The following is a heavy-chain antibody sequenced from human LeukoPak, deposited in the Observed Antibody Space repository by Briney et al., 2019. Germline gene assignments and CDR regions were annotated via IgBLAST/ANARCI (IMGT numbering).Heavy chain of an antibody. D-gene: IGHD1-26*01. Sequence: GGSLRLSCAASGFTFSSYQINWVRQAPGKGLEWVSYISSSGTTIYYADSVKGRFTISRDNAKNSLYLQMNSLRAEDAAVYYCARDSYSLFDYWGQGTLVTVSS. V-gene: IGHV3-48*03. CDR2: ISSSGTTI. CDR1: GFTFSSYQ. CDR3: ARDSYSLFDY. J-gene: IGHJ4*02.